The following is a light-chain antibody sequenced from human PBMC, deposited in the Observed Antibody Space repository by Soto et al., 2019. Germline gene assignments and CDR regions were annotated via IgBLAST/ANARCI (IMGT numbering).Light chain of an antibody. CDR3: QQYDSLPLT. J-gene: IGKJ4*01. V-gene: IGKV1-33*01. CDR2: DAS. CDR1: EHINNY. Sequence: DIQMTQSPPSLSASVGDRVNITCQASEHINNYLNWYQQIPGKAPKLLIYDASNLAAGAPSRFSGSGSGTAFTFSISGLQPDDVATYYCQQYDSLPLTVGGGTKVDIK.